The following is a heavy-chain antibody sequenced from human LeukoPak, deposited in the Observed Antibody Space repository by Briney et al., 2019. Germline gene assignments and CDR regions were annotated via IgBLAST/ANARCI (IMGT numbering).Heavy chain of an antibody. V-gene: IGHV3-48*03. CDR3: AKISSGWILDAFDI. Sequence: GGSLRLSCAASGFTFSSYEMNWVRQAPGKGLEWVSYISSSGSTIYYADSVKGRFTISRDNAKNSLHLQMNSLRAEDTAVYYCAKISSGWILDAFDIWGQGTMVTVSS. CDR1: GFTFSSYE. CDR2: ISSSGSTI. D-gene: IGHD6-19*01. J-gene: IGHJ3*02.